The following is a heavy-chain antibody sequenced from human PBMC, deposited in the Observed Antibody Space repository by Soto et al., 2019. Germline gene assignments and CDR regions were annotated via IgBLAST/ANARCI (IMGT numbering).Heavy chain of an antibody. Sequence: RGSLRLSCAASGFTFSSYSMNWVRQAPGKGLEWVSSISSSSSYIYYADSVKGRFTISRDNAKNSLYLQMNSLRAEDTAVYYCARGGGGIVPAAIEGYYYYGMDVWGQGTTVTVSS. V-gene: IGHV3-21*01. CDR3: ARGGGGIVPAAIEGYYYYGMDV. CDR2: ISSSSSYI. J-gene: IGHJ6*02. D-gene: IGHD2-2*01. CDR1: GFTFSSYS.